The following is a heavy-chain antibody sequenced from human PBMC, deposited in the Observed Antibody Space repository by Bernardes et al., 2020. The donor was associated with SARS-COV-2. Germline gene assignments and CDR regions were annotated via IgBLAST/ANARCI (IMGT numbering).Heavy chain of an antibody. V-gene: IGHV5-51*01. CDR2: IYPGDSDT. Sequence: GACRKNSSKGSDYTLTNYWIGWVRPMPGKGLEWMGIIYPGDSDTKYSPSFPGRVTISADKSVNTAYLQWSSLKASDTAIYYCARRRYGDFGVDVWGQGTTVTVSS. D-gene: IGHD4-17*01. CDR3: ARRRYGDFGVDV. CDR1: DYTLTNYW. J-gene: IGHJ6*02.